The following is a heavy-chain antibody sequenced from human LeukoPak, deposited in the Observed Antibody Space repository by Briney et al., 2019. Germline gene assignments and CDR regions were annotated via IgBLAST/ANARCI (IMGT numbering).Heavy chain of an antibody. CDR3: ARDSGVDP. V-gene: IGHV3-66*01. CDR1: GFTFSSYS. CDR2: IYSGGST. Sequence: PGGSLRLSCAASGFTFSSYSMNWVRQAPGKGLEWVSVIYSGGSTYYADSVKGRFTISRDNSKNTLYLQMNSLRAEDTAVYYCARDSGVDPWGQGTLVTVSS. J-gene: IGHJ5*02. D-gene: IGHD3-10*01.